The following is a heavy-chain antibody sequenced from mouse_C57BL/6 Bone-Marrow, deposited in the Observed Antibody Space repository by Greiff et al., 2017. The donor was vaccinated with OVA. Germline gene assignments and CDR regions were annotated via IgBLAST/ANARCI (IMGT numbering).Heavy chain of an antibody. CDR1: GYSITSGYY. CDR3: ARERYYGSFDY. D-gene: IGHD1-1*01. CDR2: ISYDGSN. J-gene: IGHJ2*01. Sequence: ESGPGLVKPSQSLSLTCSVTGYSITSGYYWNWIRQFPGNKLEWMGYISYDGSNNYNPSLKNRISITRDTSKNQFFLKLNTVTTEDTATYYCARERYYGSFDYWGQGTTLTVSS. V-gene: IGHV3-6*01.